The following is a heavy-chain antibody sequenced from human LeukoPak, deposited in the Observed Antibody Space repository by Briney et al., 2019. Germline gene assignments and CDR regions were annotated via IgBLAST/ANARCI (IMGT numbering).Heavy chain of an antibody. CDR1: GFTFSSYE. Sequence: GGSLRLSCAASGFTFSSYEMNWVRQAPGKGLEWVSYISSSGSTIYYADSVKGRFTISRDNAKNSLYLQMNSLRAEDTAVYYCARDQYYDSSGYYLNSGYWGQGTMVTVSS. CDR2: ISSSGSTI. D-gene: IGHD3-22*01. J-gene: IGHJ4*02. V-gene: IGHV3-48*03. CDR3: ARDQYYDSSGYYLNSGY.